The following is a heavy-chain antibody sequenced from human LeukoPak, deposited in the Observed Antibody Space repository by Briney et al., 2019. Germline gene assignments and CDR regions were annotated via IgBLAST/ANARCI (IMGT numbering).Heavy chain of an antibody. V-gene: IGHV3-21*04. J-gene: IGHJ5*02. CDR1: GFKFTSYA. CDR2: ISDDVKYI. CDR3: ERATFGAAHNWFDP. D-gene: IGHD3-3*01. Sequence: PVGSLRLSCAASGFKFTSYAMNWRRQAPGKGPGWISSISDDVKYIYSADSVRGRFTISRDAANNSLSLQMNNLRAQDTPLYHCERATFGAAHNWFDPWGQGTLVIVSS.